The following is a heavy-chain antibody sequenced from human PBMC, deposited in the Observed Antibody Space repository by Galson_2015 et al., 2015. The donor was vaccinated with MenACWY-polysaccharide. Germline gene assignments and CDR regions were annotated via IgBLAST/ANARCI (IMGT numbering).Heavy chain of an antibody. CDR2: ISWNSGSI. CDR1: GFTFDDYA. CDR3: AKAYRRGLSWGFVDP. V-gene: IGHV3-9*01. J-gene: IGHJ5*02. D-gene: IGHD3-16*01. Sequence: SLRLSCAASGFTFDDYAMHWVRQAPGKGLEWVSGISWNSGSIGYADSVKGRFTISRDNAKNSLYLQMNSLRAEDTALYYCAKAYRRGLSWGFVDPWGQGTLVTVSS.